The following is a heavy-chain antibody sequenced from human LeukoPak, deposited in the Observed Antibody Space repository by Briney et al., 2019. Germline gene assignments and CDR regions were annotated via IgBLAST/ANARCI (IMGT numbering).Heavy chain of an antibody. CDR3: ARDGGRGYCTNGVCYRGFDY. J-gene: IGHJ4*02. D-gene: IGHD2-8*01. Sequence: PGGSLRLSCAASGFTFSSYEMNWVRQAPGKGLEWVSYISSSGSTIYYADSVKGRFTISRDNAKNSLYLQMNSLRAEDTAVYCCARDGGRGYCTNGVCYRGFDYWGQGTLVTVSS. CDR1: GFTFSSYE. CDR2: ISSSGSTI. V-gene: IGHV3-48*03.